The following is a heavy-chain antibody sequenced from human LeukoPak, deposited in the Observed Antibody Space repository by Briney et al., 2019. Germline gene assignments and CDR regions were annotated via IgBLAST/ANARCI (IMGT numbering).Heavy chain of an antibody. CDR3: VSDWDGY. CDR1: GFTFTTYT. Sequence: GESLRLSCAASGFTFTTYTMHWVRQAPGKGLEWVAVISFDGTKKYYADSVKGRFTISRDNSNNMLYLQMNSLRAEDWAIYYCVSDWDGYWGQGTLVTVSS. J-gene: IGHJ4*02. V-gene: IGHV3-30*04. CDR2: ISFDGTKK. D-gene: IGHD1-26*01.